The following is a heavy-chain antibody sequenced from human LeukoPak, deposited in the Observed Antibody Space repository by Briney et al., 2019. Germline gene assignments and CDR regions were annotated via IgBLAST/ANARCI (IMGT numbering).Heavy chain of an antibody. Sequence: ASVKVSCKASGYTFTSYYMHWVRQAPGQGLEWMGIINPSGGSTSYAQKFQGRVTMTADTSTDTAYLELSSLRSEDTAVYYCVTRSGWYAVSFYTYYMDVWGKGTTVTVSS. V-gene: IGHV1-46*01. CDR1: GYTFTSYY. J-gene: IGHJ6*03. CDR2: INPSGGST. D-gene: IGHD6-19*01. CDR3: VTRSGWYAVSFYTYYMDV.